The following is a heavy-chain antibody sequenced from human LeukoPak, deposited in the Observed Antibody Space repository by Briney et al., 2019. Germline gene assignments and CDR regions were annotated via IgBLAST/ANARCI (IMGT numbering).Heavy chain of an antibody. CDR3: ARGPSTVTKYYYYYGMDV. CDR2: IYYSGST. CDR1: GGSISSGGYY. J-gene: IGHJ6*02. D-gene: IGHD4-11*01. V-gene: IGHV4-31*03. Sequence: SQTLSLTCTVSGGSISSGGYYWSWIRQHPGKGLEWIGYIYYSGSTYYNPSLKSRVTISVDTSKNQFSLKLSSVTAADTAVYYCARGPSTVTKYYYYYGMDVWGQGTTVTVSS.